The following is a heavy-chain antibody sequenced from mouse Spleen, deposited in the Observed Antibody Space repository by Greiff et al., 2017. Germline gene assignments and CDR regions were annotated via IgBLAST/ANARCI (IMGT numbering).Heavy chain of an antibody. J-gene: IGHJ2*01. CDR1: GYTFTDYY. V-gene: IGHV1-19*01. CDR3: ARDGNYVRYFDY. D-gene: IGHD2-1*01. Sequence: VQLQQSGPVLVKPGASVKMSCKASGYTFTDYYMNWVKQSHGKSLEWIGVINPYNGGTSYNQKFKGKATLTVDKSSSTAYMELNSLTSEDSAVYYCARDGNYVRYFDYWGQGTTLTVSS. CDR2: INPYNGGT.